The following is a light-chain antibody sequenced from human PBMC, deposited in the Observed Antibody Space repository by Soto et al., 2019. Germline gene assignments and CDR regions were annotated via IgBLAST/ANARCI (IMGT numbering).Light chain of an antibody. CDR3: QQYATSPLT. CDR1: QSVANNY. J-gene: IGKJ4*01. CDR2: GAS. Sequence: ENVLTQSPDTLSLSPGERGTLSCRASQSVANNYLAWYQQKPGQAPRLLIYGASSRATGSPDRFSGTGSGTDFTLTLSRVETEDLAVYSCQQYATSPLTFGGGTKVEIK. V-gene: IGKV3-20*01.